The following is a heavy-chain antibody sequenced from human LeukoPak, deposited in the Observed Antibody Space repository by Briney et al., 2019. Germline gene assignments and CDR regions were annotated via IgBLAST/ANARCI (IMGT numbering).Heavy chain of an antibody. CDR1: GGSISSYY. CDR2: ICYSGST. V-gene: IGHV4-59*01. J-gene: IGHJ4*02. Sequence: SETLSLTCTVSGGSISSYYWSWIRQPPGKGLEWIGYICYSGSTNYNPSLKSRVTISVDTSKNQFSLKPSSVTAADTAVYYCARVGLWDYFDYWGQGTLVTVSS. CDR3: ARVGLWDYFDY. D-gene: IGHD5-18*01.